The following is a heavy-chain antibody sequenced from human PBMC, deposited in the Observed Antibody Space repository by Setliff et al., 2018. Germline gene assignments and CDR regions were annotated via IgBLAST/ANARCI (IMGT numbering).Heavy chain of an antibody. J-gene: IGHJ3*01. CDR2: INPNSGGT. Sequence: ASVKVSCKVSGYTLTELSRHWVRQAPGQGLEWMGRINPNSGGTNYAQKFQGRVTMTTDTSTSTAYMELRSLRSDDTAVYYCAGDRGYCSSTACYPYIPGLDVWGQGTMVTVSS. CDR1: GYTLTELS. V-gene: IGHV1-2*06. CDR3: AGDRGYCSSTACYPYIPGLDV. D-gene: IGHD2-2*01.